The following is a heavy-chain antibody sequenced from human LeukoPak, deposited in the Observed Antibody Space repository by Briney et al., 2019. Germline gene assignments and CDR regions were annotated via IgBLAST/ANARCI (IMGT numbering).Heavy chain of an antibody. D-gene: IGHD2-15*01. V-gene: IGHV3-7*01. CDR2: MNQDGSEK. CDR3: ARGYSLRGAFDI. Sequence: PGGSLRLSCAASGFTFNTYWMNWVRQAPGKGLEWVAIMNQDGSEKYYVDSLKGRFTISRGNAKNSLYLQMSSLRAEDTAVYYCARGYSLRGAFDIWGHGTMVTVSS. J-gene: IGHJ3*02. CDR1: GFTFNTYW.